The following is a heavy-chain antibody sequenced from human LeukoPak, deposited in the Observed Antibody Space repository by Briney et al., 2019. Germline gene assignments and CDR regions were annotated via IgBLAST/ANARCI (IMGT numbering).Heavy chain of an antibody. CDR2: IYYSGST. D-gene: IGHD3-9*01. J-gene: IGHJ5*02. CDR3: ARVNYDILTGYRLSGMGAGPNWFDP. CDR1: GGSISSSSYY. V-gene: IGHV4-61*01. Sequence: PSETLSLTCTVSGGSISSSSYYWSWIRQPPGKGLEWIGYIYYSGSTNYNPSLKSRVTISVDTSKNQFSLKLSSVTAADTAVYYCARVNYDILTGYRLSGMGAGPNWFDPWGQGTLVTVSS.